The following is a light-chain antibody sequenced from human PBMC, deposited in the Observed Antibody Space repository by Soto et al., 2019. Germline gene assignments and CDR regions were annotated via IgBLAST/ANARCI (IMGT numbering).Light chain of an antibody. J-gene: IGKJ2*01. CDR3: QQYNNWPRT. Sequence: ETVMTQSPATLSVSPGERATLSCRASQSISSDLAWYQQKPGQAPRLLIYAASTTATGIPGRFSGSGSGRGFPLTISSLQSEDFAVYYCQQYNNWPRTFGQGTKLEIK. CDR2: AAS. CDR1: QSISSD. V-gene: IGKV3-15*01.